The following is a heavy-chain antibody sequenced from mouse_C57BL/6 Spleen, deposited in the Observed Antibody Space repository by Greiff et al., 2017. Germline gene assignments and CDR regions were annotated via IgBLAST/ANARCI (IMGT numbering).Heavy chain of an antibody. CDR2: INPYNGDT. CDR3: APLLWLRDWYFDV. Sequence: VHVKQSGPELVKPGASVKISCKASGYSFTGYFMNWVKQSHGKSLEWIGRINPYNGDTFYNQKFKGKATLTVDKSSSTAHMELLSLTSEDFAVYYCAPLLWLRDWYFDVWGTGTTVTVSS. V-gene: IGHV1-37*01. CDR1: GYSFTGYF. J-gene: IGHJ1*03. D-gene: IGHD2-2*01.